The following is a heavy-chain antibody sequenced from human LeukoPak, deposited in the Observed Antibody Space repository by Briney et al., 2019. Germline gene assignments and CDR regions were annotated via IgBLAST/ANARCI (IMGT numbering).Heavy chain of an antibody. Sequence: GSLRLSCAASGFTFSDYYMSWIRQAPGKGLEWVSSISSSSSYIYYADSVKGRFTISRDNAKNSLYLQMNSLRAEDTAVYYCARVGAYDSSGYYPPQDYWGQGTLVTVSS. CDR3: ARVGAYDSSGYYPPQDY. CDR1: GFTFSDYY. V-gene: IGHV3-11*06. J-gene: IGHJ4*02. CDR2: ISSSSSYI. D-gene: IGHD3-22*01.